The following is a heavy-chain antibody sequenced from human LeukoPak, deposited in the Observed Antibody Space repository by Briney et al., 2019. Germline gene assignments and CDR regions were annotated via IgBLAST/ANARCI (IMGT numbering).Heavy chain of an antibody. J-gene: IGHJ4*02. V-gene: IGHV3-48*03. CDR1: GFTFSSYE. CDR2: ISSSGSTI. Sequence: GGSLRLSCAASGFTFSSYEMNWVRQAPGKGLEWVSYISSSGSTIYYADSVKGRFTIFRDNSKNTLYLKMNSLGAEDTAVYYYVRDSSRNYYDSSGYYFWIGYFDYWGQGTLVTVSS. CDR3: VRDSSRNYYDSSGYYFWIGYFDY. D-gene: IGHD3-22*01.